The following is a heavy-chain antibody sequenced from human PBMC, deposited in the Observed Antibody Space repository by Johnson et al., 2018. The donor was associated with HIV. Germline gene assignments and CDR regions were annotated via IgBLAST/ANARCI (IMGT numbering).Heavy chain of an antibody. V-gene: IGHV3-30*02. Sequence: VQLVESGGGVVQPGDSLRLSCAASRFTFSSYGMHWVRQPPDKGLEWVAFVRYDGSNKYYADSVKGRFTISRDNSKNTLYLQMNSLRAEDTAVYYCARVLRGQPRSPFDIWGQGTMVTVAS. CDR1: RFTFSSYG. J-gene: IGHJ3*02. CDR2: VRYDGSNK. CDR3: ARVLRGQPRSPFDI. D-gene: IGHD3-10*01.